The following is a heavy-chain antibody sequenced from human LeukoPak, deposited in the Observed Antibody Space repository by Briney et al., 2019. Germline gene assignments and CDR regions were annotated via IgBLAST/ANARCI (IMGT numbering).Heavy chain of an antibody. J-gene: IGHJ5*02. D-gene: IGHD3-22*01. V-gene: IGHV4-31*03. CDR2: IYYSGST. CDR3: ARDVFTMIVAGSYNWFDP. CDR1: GGSISSGGYS. Sequence: SETLSLTCTVSGGSISSGGYSWSWIRQHPGKGLEWIGYIYYSGSTYYNPSLKSRVTISVDTSKNQFSLKLSSVTAADTAVYYCARDVFTMIVAGSYNWFDPWGQGTLVTVSS.